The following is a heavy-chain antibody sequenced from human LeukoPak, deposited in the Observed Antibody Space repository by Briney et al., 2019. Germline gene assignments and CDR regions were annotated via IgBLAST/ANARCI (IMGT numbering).Heavy chain of an antibody. CDR3: AKDRRPTVSGGYFDL. CDR2: ITSSSSYI. J-gene: IGHJ2*01. D-gene: IGHD3-10*01. V-gene: IGHV3-21*04. Sequence: KTGGSLRLSCAASGFSFSSYHMNWVRQAPGKGLEWVSSITSSSSYIYYADSVKGRFTISRDNAKNSLYLRMNSLRAEDTALYYCAKDRRPTVSGGYFDLWGRGTLVIVSS. CDR1: GFSFSSYH.